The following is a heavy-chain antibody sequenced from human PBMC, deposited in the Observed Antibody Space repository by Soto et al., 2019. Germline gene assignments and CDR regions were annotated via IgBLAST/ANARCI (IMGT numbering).Heavy chain of an antibody. J-gene: IGHJ3*02. CDR3: ARVYYYDSSGDQGAFFDI. CDR1: GGTFSSYA. CDR2: IIPIFGTA. Sequence: QVQLVQSGAEVKKPGSSVKVSCKASGGTFSSYAISWVRQAPGQGLEWMGRIIPIFGTANYAQKFQGRVTITADESTSTAYMELSSLRSEDTAVYYCARVYYYDSSGDQGAFFDIWGQGTMVTVSS. D-gene: IGHD3-22*01. V-gene: IGHV1-69*01.